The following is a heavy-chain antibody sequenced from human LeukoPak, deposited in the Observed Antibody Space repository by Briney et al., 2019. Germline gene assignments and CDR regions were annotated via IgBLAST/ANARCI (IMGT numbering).Heavy chain of an antibody. V-gene: IGHV4-59*01. Sequence: SETLSLTCTVSGGSISSYYWSWIRQPPGKGLEWIGYIYYSGGTNYNPSLKSRVTISVGTSKNLFSLKLSSVTAADTAVYYCARGIAAAGPPWFDPWGQGTLVTVSS. CDR3: ARGIAAAGPPWFDP. J-gene: IGHJ5*02. D-gene: IGHD6-13*01. CDR2: IYYSGGT. CDR1: GGSISSYY.